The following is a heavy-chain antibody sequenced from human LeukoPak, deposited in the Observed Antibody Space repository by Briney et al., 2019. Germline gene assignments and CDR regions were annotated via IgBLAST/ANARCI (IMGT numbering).Heavy chain of an antibody. J-gene: IGHJ4*02. D-gene: IGHD6-13*01. CDR2: ISSSGNTT. Sequence: GGSLRLSCAASGFTFSDNYMSWIRQAPGKGLEWVSYISSSGNTTYNADSVKGRFSITRDNAKNSLYLQMNSLRAEDTAVYYCARDHDSSSCPYFDYWGQGTLVTVSS. CDR3: ARDHDSSSCPYFDY. CDR1: GFTFSDNY. V-gene: IGHV3-11*04.